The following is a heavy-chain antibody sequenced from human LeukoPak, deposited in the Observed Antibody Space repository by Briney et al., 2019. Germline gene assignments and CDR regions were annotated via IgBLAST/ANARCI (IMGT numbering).Heavy chain of an antibody. CDR3: ARRLWSGYSSFGY. J-gene: IGHJ4*02. CDR1: GGTFSSYA. CDR2: IIPIFGTA. D-gene: IGHD3-3*01. Sequence: ASVKVSCKASGGTFSSYAISWVRQAPGQGLEWMGGIIPIFGTANYAQKFQGRVTITADESTSTAYMELSSLRSEDTAVYYCARRLWSGYSSFGYWGQGTLVTVSS. V-gene: IGHV1-69*13.